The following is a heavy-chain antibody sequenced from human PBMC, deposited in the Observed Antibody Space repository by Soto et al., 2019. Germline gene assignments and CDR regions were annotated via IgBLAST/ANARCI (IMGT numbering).Heavy chain of an antibody. CDR3: ASRPSEWELPGPDY. V-gene: IGHV3-30-3*01. CDR1: GFTFSSYA. D-gene: IGHD1-26*01. Sequence: GGSLRLSCAASGFTFSSYAMHWVRQAPGKGLEWVAVISYDGSNKYYADSVKGRFTISRDNSKNTLYLQMNSLRAEDTAVYYCASRPSEWELPGPDYWGQGTLVTVSS. J-gene: IGHJ4*02. CDR2: ISYDGSNK.